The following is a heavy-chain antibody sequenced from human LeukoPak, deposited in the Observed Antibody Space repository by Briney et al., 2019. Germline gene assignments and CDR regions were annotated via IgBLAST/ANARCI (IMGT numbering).Heavy chain of an antibody. CDR2: TYYRSKWYN. V-gene: IGHV6-1*01. CDR1: VDSVSSNSAA. CDR3: AREGEVGTTWSWFDP. J-gene: IGHJ5*02. Sequence: SQTLSLTCAISVDSVSSNSAAWNWIRQSPSRGLEWLGRTYYRSKWYNHYAVSLKSRITINPDTSKKQISLQLNSVTPEDTAIYFCAREGEVGTTWSWFDPWGQGTLVTVSS. D-gene: IGHD1-26*01.